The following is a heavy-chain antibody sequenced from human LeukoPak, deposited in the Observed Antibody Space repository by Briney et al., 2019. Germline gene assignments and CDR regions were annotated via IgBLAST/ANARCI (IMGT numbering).Heavy chain of an antibody. CDR2: ISSSSSYI. CDR3: ARDEGAAPRSNFDY. Sequence: PGGSLRLSCAASGFTFSSYSMNWVRQAPGKGLEWVSSISSSSSYIYYADSVKGRFTISRDNAKNSLYLQMNSLRAEDTAVYYCARDEGAAPRSNFDYWGQGTLVTVSS. D-gene: IGHD2-15*01. V-gene: IGHV3-21*01. CDR1: GFTFSSYS. J-gene: IGHJ4*02.